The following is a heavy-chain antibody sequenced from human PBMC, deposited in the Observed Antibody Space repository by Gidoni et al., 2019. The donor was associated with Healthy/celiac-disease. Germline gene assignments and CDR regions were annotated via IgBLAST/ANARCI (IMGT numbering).Heavy chain of an antibody. Sequence: QVQLQESGPGLVKPSQTLSLTCTVSGGSISSGSYYWSWIRQPAGKGLEWIGRIYTSGSTNYNPSLKSRVTISVDTSKNQFSLKLSSVTAADTAVYYCARDLRGSYYFDYWGQGTLVTVSS. CDR2: IYTSGST. V-gene: IGHV4-61*02. D-gene: IGHD1-26*01. J-gene: IGHJ4*02. CDR3: ARDLRGSYYFDY. CDR1: GGSISSGSYY.